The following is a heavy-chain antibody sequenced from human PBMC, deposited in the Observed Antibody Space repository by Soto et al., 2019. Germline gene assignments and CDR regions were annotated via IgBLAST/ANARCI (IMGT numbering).Heavy chain of an antibody. Sequence: SGTLSLTCTVSGGSINSGDYYWSWVRQVPGKGLEWIGFISYSGNTHYNPSLESRVTISKDTSKNQFSLRLNSMTAADSAVYYCAREVSPNSRGWYTVLVRWFDPWGQGTLVTVSS. J-gene: IGHJ5*02. V-gene: IGHV4-31*03. CDR2: ISYSGNT. CDR3: AREVSPNSRGWYTVLVRWFDP. CDR1: GGSINSGDYY. D-gene: IGHD6-19*01.